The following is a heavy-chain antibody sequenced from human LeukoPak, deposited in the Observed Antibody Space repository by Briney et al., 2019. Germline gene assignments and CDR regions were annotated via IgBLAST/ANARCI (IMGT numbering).Heavy chain of an antibody. CDR1: GGSISSSSYSGTYY. Sequence: SETLSLTCLVSGGSISSSSYSGTYYWSWIRQTAGKGLKWIGRMYNSGTTNYNPLLKSRVAISVDTSKNQFSLNLSSVTAADTAVYYCVRGTSRFDSWGQGTLVTVSS. J-gene: IGHJ5*01. V-gene: IGHV4-61*02. CDR3: VRGTSRFDS. CDR2: MYNSGTT.